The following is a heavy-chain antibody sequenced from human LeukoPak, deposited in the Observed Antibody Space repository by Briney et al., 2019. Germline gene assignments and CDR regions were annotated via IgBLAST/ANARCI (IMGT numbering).Heavy chain of an antibody. Sequence: SGTLSLTCAVSGGSISSSNWWGWVRQPPGKGLEWIAEIYHDGSTNYNPSLKSRVTISVDKSKDQFFLKLSSVTAADTAVYYCARTYCTSTSCYAPFDYWAREPWSPSPQ. D-gene: IGHD2-2*01. V-gene: IGHV4-4*02. CDR2: IYHDGST. J-gene: IGHJ4*02. CDR3: ARTYCTSTSCYAPFDY. CDR1: GGSISSSNW.